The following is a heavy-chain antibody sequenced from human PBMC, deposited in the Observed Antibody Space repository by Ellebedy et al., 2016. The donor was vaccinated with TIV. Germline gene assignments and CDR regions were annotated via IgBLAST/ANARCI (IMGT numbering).Heavy chain of an antibody. Sequence: GESLKISCAASGFTFSSYWMSWVRPAPGKGLEWVANIKQDGSEKYYVDSVKGRFTISRENAKNSLYLQMNSLRAEDTAVYYCARCAGMDVWGQGTTVTVSS. V-gene: IGHV3-7*03. CDR3: ARCAGMDV. CDR2: IKQDGSEK. CDR1: GFTFSSYW. J-gene: IGHJ6*02.